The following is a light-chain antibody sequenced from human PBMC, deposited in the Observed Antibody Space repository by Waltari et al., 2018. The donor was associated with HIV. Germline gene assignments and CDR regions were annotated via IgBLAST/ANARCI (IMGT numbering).Light chain of an antibody. V-gene: IGLV3-1*01. Sequence: SYELPQPPSVSVSPGQTASITCSGDILGDKYACRYQQKRGQSPVRVIYQDSERPSGITGRFSGSNSGNTATLTICGTQAMDEADYYCQAWDSSTVVFGAGTKLTVL. CDR3: QAWDSSTVV. CDR2: QDS. J-gene: IGLJ2*01. CDR1: ILGDKY.